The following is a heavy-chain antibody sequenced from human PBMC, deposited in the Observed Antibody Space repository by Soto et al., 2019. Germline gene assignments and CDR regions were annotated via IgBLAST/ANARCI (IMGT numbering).Heavy chain of an antibody. J-gene: IGHJ4*02. Sequence: QVQLVQSGAEVKKPGASVKVSCKASGYTFSSYGISWVRQAPGQGLEWMGWISAYNGNTNYAQKVQDRVTMTTDTSTSTAYMERRSLRSDDTAGYYCARDRRGGSGWYYFDYWGQGTLVTVSS. CDR2: ISAYNGNT. CDR3: ARDRRGGSGWYYFDY. D-gene: IGHD6-19*01. CDR1: GYTFSSYG. V-gene: IGHV1-18*01.